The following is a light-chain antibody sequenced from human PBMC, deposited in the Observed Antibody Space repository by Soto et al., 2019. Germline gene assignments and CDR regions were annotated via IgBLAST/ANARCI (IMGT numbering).Light chain of an antibody. CDR3: SSYTVMNTQV. Sequence: QSMLTQPASVSGFPGQSITISCTGTSSDIGLYDYVCWYQQHPGKAPKLIIYDVNIRPSGISYRFSGSKSGNTASLTVSGLQAEDEADYYCSSYTVMNTQVFGGGTKVTVL. V-gene: IGLV2-14*01. CDR2: DVN. CDR1: SSDIGLYDY. J-gene: IGLJ2*01.